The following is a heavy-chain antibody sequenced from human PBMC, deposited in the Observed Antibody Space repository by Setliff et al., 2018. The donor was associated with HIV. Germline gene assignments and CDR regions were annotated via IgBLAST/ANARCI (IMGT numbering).Heavy chain of an antibody. CDR2: ISGGGAST. V-gene: IGHV3-23*01. J-gene: IGHJ4*02. CDR1: GFTFSSYA. D-gene: IGHD2-15*01. Sequence: PGGSLRLSCAASGFTFSSYAMSWVRQAPGKGLEWVSGISGGGASTYYADSVKGRFTVSRDNSKSTLYLQMNSLRAEDTATYYCARDLNPYGGNVDYWGQGTLVTVSS. CDR3: ARDLNPYGGNVDY.